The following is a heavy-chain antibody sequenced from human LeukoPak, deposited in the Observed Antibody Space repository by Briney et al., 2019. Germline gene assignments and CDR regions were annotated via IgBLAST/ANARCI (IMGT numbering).Heavy chain of an antibody. CDR2: FDPEDGET. CDR1: VYTLSELS. D-gene: IGHD3-16*01. J-gene: IGHJ4*02. CDR3: ARDAGGNYDY. Sequence: VKVSRVVSVYTLSELSRHWVRPAPGKGGEWVGGFDPEDGETIYAETFQGRVTMTDDTSTDTAYMELSSLRSEDTAVYYCARDAGGNYDYWGQGTLVTVSS. V-gene: IGHV1-24*01.